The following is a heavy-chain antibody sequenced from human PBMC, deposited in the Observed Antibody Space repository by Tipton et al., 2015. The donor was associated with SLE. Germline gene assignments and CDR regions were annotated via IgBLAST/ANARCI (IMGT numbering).Heavy chain of an antibody. J-gene: IGHJ3*02. CDR2: MYYTGST. CDR1: GGSISSNF. CDR3: ARDRDIVLEPVPIPPAFDI. D-gene: IGHD2-2*02. Sequence: TLSLTCTVSGGSISSNFWSWIRQPPGKGLEWVGHMYYTGSTNYNPSLNSRVTISVDTSKNQFSLKLSSVTAADTAVYYCARDRDIVLEPVPIPPAFDIWGQGTMVTVSS. V-gene: IGHV4-59*01.